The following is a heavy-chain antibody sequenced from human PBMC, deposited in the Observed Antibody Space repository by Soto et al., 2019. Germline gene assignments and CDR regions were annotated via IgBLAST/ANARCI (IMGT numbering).Heavy chain of an antibody. CDR2: LYSGGST. D-gene: IGHD1-26*01. Sequence: EVQLVESGGGLVQPGGSLRLSCAASGFTVNDYYMTWVRQAPGKGLEWVSLLYSGGSTIYADSVKGRVTISRDSSKNTLYLQMNSLRVEDTAVYYCARATVGASEFGFDSWGQGTLVTVSS. V-gene: IGHV3-53*01. CDR3: ARATVGASEFGFDS. CDR1: GFTVNDYY. J-gene: IGHJ4*02.